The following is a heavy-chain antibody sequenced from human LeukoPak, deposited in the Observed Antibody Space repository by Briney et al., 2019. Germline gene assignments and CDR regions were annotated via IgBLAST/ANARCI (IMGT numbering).Heavy chain of an antibody. J-gene: IGHJ4*02. D-gene: IGHD5-24*01. V-gene: IGHV3-66*01. CDR2: IYIDGNT. Sequence: GGSLRLSSAASGFTVSRNYMSWVRQAPGKGLEWVSVIYIDGNTYYADSVRGRFTISRDNSKNTVYLQMNSLRAEDTAVYYCARGDGYNLFDSWGQGTLVTVSS. CDR1: GFTVSRNY. CDR3: ARGDGYNLFDS.